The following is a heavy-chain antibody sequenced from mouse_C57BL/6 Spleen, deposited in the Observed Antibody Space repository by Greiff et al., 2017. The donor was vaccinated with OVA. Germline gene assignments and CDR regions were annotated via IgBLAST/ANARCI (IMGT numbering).Heavy chain of an antibody. V-gene: IGHV5-9-1*02. Sequence: EVQRVESGEGLVKPGGSLKLSCAASGFTFSSYAMSWVRQTPEKRLEWVAYISSGGDYIYYADTVKGRFTISRDNARNTLYLQMSSLKSEDTAMYYCTRGGLRRGWLAYWGQGTLVTVSA. CDR2: ISSGGDYI. CDR1: GFTFSSYA. J-gene: IGHJ3*01. CDR3: TRGGLRRGWLAY. D-gene: IGHD2-4*01.